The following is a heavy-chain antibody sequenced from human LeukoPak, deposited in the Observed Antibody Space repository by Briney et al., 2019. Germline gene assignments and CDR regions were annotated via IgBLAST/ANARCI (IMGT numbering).Heavy chain of an antibody. J-gene: IGHJ6*03. CDR2: ISSSGSTI. V-gene: IGHV3-48*03. D-gene: IGHD1/OR15-1a*01. CDR3: AKQRSWGYYYYYYYMDV. CDR1: GFTFSSYE. Sequence: SGGSLRLSCAASGFTFSSYEMNWVRQAPGKGLEWVSYISSSGSTIYYADSVKGRFTISRDNAKNSLYLQMNSLRAEDTAVYYCAKQRSWGYYYYYYYMDVWGKGTTVTISS.